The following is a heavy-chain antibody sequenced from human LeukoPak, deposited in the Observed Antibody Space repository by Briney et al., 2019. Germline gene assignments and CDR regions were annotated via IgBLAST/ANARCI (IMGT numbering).Heavy chain of an antibody. CDR2: ISAYNGNT. CDR1: GYTFTSYG. D-gene: IGHD5-18*01. CDR3: ARVKYSYGLNWFDP. V-gene: IGHV1-18*01. Sequence: ASVKVSCKASGYTFTSYGISWVRQAPGQGLEWMGWISAYNGNTNYAQKLQGRVTMTTDTSTSTACMELRSLRSDDTAVYYCARVKYSYGLNWFDPWGQGTLVTVSS. J-gene: IGHJ5*02.